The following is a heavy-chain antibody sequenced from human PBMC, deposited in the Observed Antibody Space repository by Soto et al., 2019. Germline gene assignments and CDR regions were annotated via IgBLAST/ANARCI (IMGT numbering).Heavy chain of an antibody. CDR3: VKDLALMGDY. CDR1: GFKFSDYG. Sequence: ESGGGVVQPGTSLRLSCRASGFKFSDYGMDWVRQAPDKGLEWVSRVLYDGSKKYYADSVKGRFTISRDNPRNTLYLQMDSLRAEDTGVYYCVKDLALMGDYWGQGTPVTVSS. D-gene: IGHD3-16*01. CDR2: VLYDGSKK. J-gene: IGHJ4*02. V-gene: IGHV3-30*18.